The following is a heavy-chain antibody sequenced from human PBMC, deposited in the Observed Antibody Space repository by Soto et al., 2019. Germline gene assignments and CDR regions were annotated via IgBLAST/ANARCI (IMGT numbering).Heavy chain of an antibody. J-gene: IGHJ5*02. CDR2: IYYSGST. CDR1: GGSISSYY. D-gene: IGHD6-6*01. CDR3: ARGYSSSSPWFDP. V-gene: IGHV4-59*01. Sequence: SETLSRTCTVSGGSISSYYWSWIRQPPGKGLEWIGYIYYSGSTNYNPSLKSRVTISVDTSKNQFSLKLSSVTAADTAVYYCARGYSSSSPWFDPWGQGTLVTVSS.